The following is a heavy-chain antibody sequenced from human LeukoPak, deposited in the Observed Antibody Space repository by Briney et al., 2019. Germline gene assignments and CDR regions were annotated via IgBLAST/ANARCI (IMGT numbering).Heavy chain of an antibody. J-gene: IGHJ3*02. Sequence: ASVKVSCKASGYTFTSYGISWVRQAPGQGLEWMGWISAYNGNTNYAQKLQGRVTMTTDTSTSTAYMELSSLRSEDTAVYYCARVPRSGSSGAFDIWGQGTMVTVSS. V-gene: IGHV1-18*01. CDR3: ARVPRSGSSGAFDI. CDR1: GYTFTSYG. D-gene: IGHD3-10*01. CDR2: ISAYNGNT.